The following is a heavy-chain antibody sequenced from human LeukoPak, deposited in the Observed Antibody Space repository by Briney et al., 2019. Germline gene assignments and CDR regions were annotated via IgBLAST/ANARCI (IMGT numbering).Heavy chain of an antibody. J-gene: IGHJ4*02. V-gene: IGHV1-18*04. D-gene: IGHD3-10*01. CDR1: GYTFTSYG. CDR3: AREVLTYYYGSGSAYYFDY. Sequence: ASVKVSCKASGYTFTSYGISWVRQAPGQGLEWMGWISAYNGNTNYAQKLQGRVTMTTDTSTSTAYMELRSLRSDDTAMYYCAREVLTYYYGSGSAYYFDYWGQGTLVTVSS. CDR2: ISAYNGNT.